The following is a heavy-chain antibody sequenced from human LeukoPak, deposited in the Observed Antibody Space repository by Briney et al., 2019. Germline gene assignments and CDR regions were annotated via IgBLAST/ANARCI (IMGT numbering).Heavy chain of an antibody. CDR1: GFTFSSSA. CDR2: IWYDGSNK. CDR3: ARAEADSSSWYVS. V-gene: IGHV3-33*01. D-gene: IGHD6-13*01. J-gene: IGHJ5*02. Sequence: GGSLTLSCAASGFTFSSSAMHCVRHAPDKGLEWVEVIWYDGSNKYYADSVKGRFTISRDNFKNTLYLQMNSLRAEDTAVYHCARAEADSSSWYVSWGQGTLVTVSS.